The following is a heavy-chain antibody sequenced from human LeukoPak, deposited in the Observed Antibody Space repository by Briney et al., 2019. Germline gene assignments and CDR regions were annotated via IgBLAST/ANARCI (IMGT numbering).Heavy chain of an antibody. CDR3: ARDVVVVPAAIHYGMDV. CDR2: INHSGRT. J-gene: IGHJ6*02. D-gene: IGHD2-2*01. V-gene: IGHV4-34*01. Sequence: SETLSLTCAVYGGSFSDYFWGWIRQPPGKGLEWIGEINHSGRTYYNPSLKSRVTISVATSKNQFSLNLSSVTAADTAVYYCARDVVVVPAAIHYGMDVWGQGTTVTVSS. CDR1: GGSFSDYF.